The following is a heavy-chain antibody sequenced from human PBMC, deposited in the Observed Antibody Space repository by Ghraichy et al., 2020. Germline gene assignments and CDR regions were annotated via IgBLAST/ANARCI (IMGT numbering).Heavy chain of an antibody. CDR1: GGSISSYY. CDR2: IYYSGST. D-gene: IGHD3-22*01. Sequence: GSLRLSCTASGGSISSYYWSWIRQPPGKGLEWIGYIYYSGSTNYNPSLKSRVTISVDTSKNQFSLKLSTVTAADTAVYYCARYAYYYDSSGYLGINGPDDFDIWGQGTMVTVSS. J-gene: IGHJ3*02. CDR3: ARYAYYYDSSGYLGINGPDDFDI. V-gene: IGHV4-59*01.